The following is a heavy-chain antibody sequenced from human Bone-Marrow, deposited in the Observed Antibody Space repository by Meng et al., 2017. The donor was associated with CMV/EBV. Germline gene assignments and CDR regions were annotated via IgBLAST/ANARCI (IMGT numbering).Heavy chain of an antibody. CDR1: GYSISSGYY. D-gene: IGHD1-26*01. J-gene: IGHJ4*02. Sequence: ETLSLTCTVSGYSISSGYYWGWIRQPPGKGLVWVSRINSDGSSTSYADSVKGRFTISRDNAKNTLYLQMNSLRAEDTAVYYCARGYSGSYYDWIDYWGQGTLVTGSS. CDR2: INSDGSST. CDR3: ARGYSGSYYDWIDY. V-gene: IGHV3-74*01.